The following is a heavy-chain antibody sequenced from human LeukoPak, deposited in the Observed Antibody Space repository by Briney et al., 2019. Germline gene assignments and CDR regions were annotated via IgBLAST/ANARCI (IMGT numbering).Heavy chain of an antibody. Sequence: GGSLRLSCAASGFTFSSYAMSWVRQAPGKGLEWVAVIWYDGSNKYYADSVKGRFTISRDNSKNPLYLQMNSLRVEDTAVYYCARTSYCSSSSCGDVWGQGTTVTVSS. CDR2: IWYDGSNK. J-gene: IGHJ6*02. CDR3: ARTSYCSSSSCGDV. CDR1: GFTFSSYA. V-gene: IGHV3-33*08. D-gene: IGHD2-2*01.